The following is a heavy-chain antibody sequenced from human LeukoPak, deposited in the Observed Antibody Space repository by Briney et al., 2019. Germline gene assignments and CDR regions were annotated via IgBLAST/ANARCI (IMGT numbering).Heavy chain of an antibody. CDR3: ARGNTAYYYDSSGYYPDY. J-gene: IGHJ4*02. CDR1: GFTFSSYY. D-gene: IGHD3-22*01. V-gene: IGHV3-11*01. Sequence: GGSLRLSCAASGFTFSSYYVTWIRQAPGKGLEWVSDIDSSGSTKYYADSVKGRFTISRDNAKNSLYLQMNSLTAEDTAVYYCARGNTAYYYDSSGYYPDYWGQGTLVTVSS. CDR2: IDSSGSTK.